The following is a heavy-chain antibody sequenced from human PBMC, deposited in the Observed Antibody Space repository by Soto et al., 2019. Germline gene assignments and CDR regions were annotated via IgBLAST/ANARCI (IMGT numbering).Heavy chain of an antibody. CDR1: GFTFSSYS. Sequence: GGSLRLSCAASGFTFSSYSMNWVRQAPGKGLEWVSSISSSSYIYYADSVKGRFTISRDNAKNSLYLQMNSLRAEDTAVYYCARKGPGGEFDYWGQGTLVTVSS. D-gene: IGHD2-15*01. CDR2: ISSSSYI. CDR3: ARKGPGGEFDY. J-gene: IGHJ4*02. V-gene: IGHV3-21*01.